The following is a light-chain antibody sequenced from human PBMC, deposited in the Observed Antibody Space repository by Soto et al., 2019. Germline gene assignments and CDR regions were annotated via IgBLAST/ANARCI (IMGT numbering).Light chain of an antibody. V-gene: IGKV1-39*01. CDR2: AAS. CDR1: QTISSY. J-gene: IGKJ1*01. CDR3: QQTYSTPSTWT. Sequence: DIQMTQSPSSLSASVGDRVTITCRASQTISSYLNWYQQTPGRAPKLLIYAASSLQGGVPSRFSGSGSGTDFTLTISSLQSEDFATFYCQQTYSTPSTWTFGQGTKV.